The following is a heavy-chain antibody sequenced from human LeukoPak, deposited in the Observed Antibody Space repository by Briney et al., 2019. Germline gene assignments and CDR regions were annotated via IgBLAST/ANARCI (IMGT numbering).Heavy chain of an antibody. V-gene: IGHV3-7*01. CDR2: ISPDGSQQ. CDR1: DVSINSNW. J-gene: IGHJ4*02. D-gene: IGHD1-1*01. CDR3: TKNEK. Sequence: GGSLRLSCAASDVSINSNWMSWVRQAPGKGPEWVASISPDGSQQYYVDSVKGRFTISRDNAKESLYLQMYSLRIEDTAIYYCTKNEKWGQGTLVTVSS.